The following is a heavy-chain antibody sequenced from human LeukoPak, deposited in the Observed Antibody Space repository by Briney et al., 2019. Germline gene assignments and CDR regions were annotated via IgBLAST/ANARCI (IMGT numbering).Heavy chain of an antibody. J-gene: IGHJ6*03. V-gene: IGHV1-8*02. Sequence: ASVKLSCKAAGYTFTSYDYNWGRHATGQGLGRKGRMDPNSGNTGYAQKFQGRVTMTRNTSISTAYMELSSLRSEDTAVYYCARGGKDTIVLYYYYYMDVWGKGTTVTVSS. CDR3: ARGGKDTIVLYYYYYMDV. CDR1: GYTFTSYD. CDR2: MDPNSGNT. D-gene: IGHD3-3*01.